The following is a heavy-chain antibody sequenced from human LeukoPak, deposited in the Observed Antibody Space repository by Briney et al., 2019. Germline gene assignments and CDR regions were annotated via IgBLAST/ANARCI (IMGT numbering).Heavy chain of an antibody. CDR3: ARIGTYYYGSGSYYNAYYFDY. V-gene: IGHV4-38-2*02. CDR2: IYHSGRT. Sequence: SETLSLTCTVSGYSISSGYYWGWIRQPPGKGLEWIGSIYHSGRTFYNPSLKSRVTISVDTSKNQFSLKLSSVTAADTAVYYCARIGTYYYGSGSYYNAYYFDYWGQGTLVTVSS. CDR1: GYSISSGYY. J-gene: IGHJ4*02. D-gene: IGHD3-10*01.